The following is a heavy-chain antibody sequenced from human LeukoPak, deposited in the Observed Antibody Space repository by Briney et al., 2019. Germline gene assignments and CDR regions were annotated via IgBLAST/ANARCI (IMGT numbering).Heavy chain of an antibody. Sequence: GGSLRLSCTASGFTFGDYAMSWFRQAPGKGLEWVGFIRSKAYGGTTEYAASVKGRFTISRDDSKSIAYLQMNSLRAEDTAVYYCAKGGSTMVRGVKSKSSFDYWGQGTLVTVSS. CDR1: GFTFGDYA. D-gene: IGHD3-10*01. CDR3: AKGGSTMVRGVKSKSSFDY. J-gene: IGHJ4*02. CDR2: IRSKAYGGTT. V-gene: IGHV3-49*03.